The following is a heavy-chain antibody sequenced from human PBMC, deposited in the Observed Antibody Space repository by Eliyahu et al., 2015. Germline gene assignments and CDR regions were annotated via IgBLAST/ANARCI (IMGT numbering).Heavy chain of an antibody. Sequence: QVQLVQSGTEVKKPGASVMISCTASGYIFTTYAIHWVRQVPGQSLEWMAWIDVGTGEPFYLPKFQGGVSITRDTSANTVYMEMTGLTIEDTAVYYCVRQREGIGVPMNSLHYWGQGTLVTVSS. D-gene: IGHD6-19*01. CDR3: VRQREGIGVPMNSLHY. V-gene: IGHV1-3*01. J-gene: IGHJ4*02. CDR2: IDVGTGEP. CDR1: GYIFTTYA.